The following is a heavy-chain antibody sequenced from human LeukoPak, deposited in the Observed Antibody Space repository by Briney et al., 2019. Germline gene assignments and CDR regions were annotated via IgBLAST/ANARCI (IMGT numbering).Heavy chain of an antibody. D-gene: IGHD3-10*01. J-gene: IGHJ4*02. CDR2: INSDGSST. CDR1: GFTFSNYA. Sequence: PGGSLRLSCAACGFTFSNYAMSWVRQAPGKGLVWVSRINSDGSSTTYADSVKGRFTVSRDNAKNTLFLQMNSPRAEDTAVYYCVRVLYYRFAFWGQGTLVTVSS. CDR3: VRVLYYRFAF. V-gene: IGHV3-74*01.